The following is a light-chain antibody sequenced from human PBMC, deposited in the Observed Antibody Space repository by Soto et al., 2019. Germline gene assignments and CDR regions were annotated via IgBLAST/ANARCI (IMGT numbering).Light chain of an antibody. Sequence: DIQMTQSPSTLSASVGDRVTITCRASQSISRWVAWYQQKPGKAPKVLIYEASSLQSGVPSRFSGSGSGTEFTLTISSLQPDDFATYYCQQYALYWAFGQGTKVEVK. CDR3: QQYALYWA. CDR2: EAS. V-gene: IGKV1-5*03. CDR1: QSISRW. J-gene: IGKJ1*01.